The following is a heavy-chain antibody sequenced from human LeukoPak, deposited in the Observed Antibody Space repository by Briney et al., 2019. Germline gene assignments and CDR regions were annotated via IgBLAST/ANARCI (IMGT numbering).Heavy chain of an antibody. CDR1: GFTVSSNY. CDR3: AKDLSSSRALDY. Sequence: PGGSLRLSCAASGFTVSSNYMSWVRQAPGKGLEWVSFIYSGGSTYYADSVKGRFTISRDNSKNTLYLQMNSLRAEDTAVYYCAKDLSSSRALDYWGQGTLVTVSS. J-gene: IGHJ4*02. CDR2: IYSGGST. V-gene: IGHV3-53*01. D-gene: IGHD6-13*01.